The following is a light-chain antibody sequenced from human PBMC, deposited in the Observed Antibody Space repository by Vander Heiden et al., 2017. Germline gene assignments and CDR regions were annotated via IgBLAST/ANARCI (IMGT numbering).Light chain of an antibody. CDR3: RQALPTRRT. V-gene: IGKV2-28*01. J-gene: IGKJ2*01. Sequence: DIVMTQSPLSLPVTPGEPASTSCRSSQSLLHSNGYNYLDWYLQKPGQSPQLLIYLGSNRASGVPDRFSGSGSGTDFTLKISRVEAEDVGVYYCRQALPTRRTFGQGTKLEIK. CDR1: QSLLHSNGYNY. CDR2: LGS.